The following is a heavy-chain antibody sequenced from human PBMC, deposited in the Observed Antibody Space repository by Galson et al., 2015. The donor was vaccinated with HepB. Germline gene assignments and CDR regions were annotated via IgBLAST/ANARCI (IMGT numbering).Heavy chain of an antibody. V-gene: IGHV4-59*12. CDR2: IHDSGST. Sequence: ETLSLTCTVSGGSIGKYYWSWIRQPPGKGLDWIGYIHDSGSTNYKPSLKSRVPKSADPSKNPFSLKLSSVTAADTAVYYCAREGAIGGVRGSRPNGAFENWGQGTRVTVSS. CDR3: AREGAIGGVRGSRPNGAFEN. CDR1: GGSIGKYY. D-gene: IGHD2-21*01. J-gene: IGHJ3*02.